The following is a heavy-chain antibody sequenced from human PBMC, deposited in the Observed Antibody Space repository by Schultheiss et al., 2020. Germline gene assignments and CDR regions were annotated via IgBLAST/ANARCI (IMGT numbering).Heavy chain of an antibody. V-gene: IGHV1-24*01. Sequence: ASVKVSCKVSGYTLTELSMHWVRQAPGKGLEWMGGFDPEDGETIYAQKFQGRVTMTEDTSTDTAYMELSSLRSEDTAVYYCARLLTVGATPRDAFDIWGQGTMVTVSS. CDR3: ARLLTVGATPRDAFDI. CDR2: FDPEDGET. J-gene: IGHJ3*02. D-gene: IGHD1-26*01. CDR1: GYTLTELS.